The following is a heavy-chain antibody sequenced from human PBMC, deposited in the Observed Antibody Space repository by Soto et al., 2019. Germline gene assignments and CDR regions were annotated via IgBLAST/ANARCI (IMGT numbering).Heavy chain of an antibody. D-gene: IGHD3-16*02. J-gene: IGHJ4*02. CDR2: IWYDGSNK. CDR3: ARDFDDYVWGSYRPNAPDY. Sequence: QVQLVESGGGVVQPGRSLRLSCAASGFTFSSYGMHWVRQAPGKGLEWVAVIWYDGSNKYYADSVKGRFTISRDNSKNTLYLQMNSLRAEDTAVYYCARDFDDYVWGSYRPNAPDYWGQGTLVTVSS. CDR1: GFTFSSYG. V-gene: IGHV3-33*01.